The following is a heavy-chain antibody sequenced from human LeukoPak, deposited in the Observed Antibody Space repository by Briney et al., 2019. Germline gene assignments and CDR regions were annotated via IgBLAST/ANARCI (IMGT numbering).Heavy chain of an antibody. CDR1: GYTFTSYG. Sequence: ASVKVSCKASGYTFTSYGISWVRQAPGQGGEWMGWISAYNGNTNYAQKLQGRVTMTTDTSTSTAYMELRSLRSDDTAVYYCARARHYDILTGYYRFPPLYWGQGTLVTVSS. V-gene: IGHV1-18*01. J-gene: IGHJ4*02. CDR3: ARARHYDILTGYYRFPPLY. CDR2: ISAYNGNT. D-gene: IGHD3-9*01.